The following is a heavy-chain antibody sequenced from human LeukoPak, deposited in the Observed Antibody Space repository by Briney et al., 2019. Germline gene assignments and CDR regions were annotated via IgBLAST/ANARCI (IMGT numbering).Heavy chain of an antibody. J-gene: IGHJ4*02. CDR1: GFTFSSYG. D-gene: IGHD3-10*01. Sequence: GGSLRLSCAASGFTFSSYGMHWVRQAPGKGLEWVAVISYDGSNKYYADSVKGRFTISRDNSKNTLYLQMNSLRAEDTAVYYCAKAAFGSGSYTFDYWGQGTLVTVSS. CDR2: ISYDGSNK. CDR3: AKAAFGSGSYTFDY. V-gene: IGHV3-30*18.